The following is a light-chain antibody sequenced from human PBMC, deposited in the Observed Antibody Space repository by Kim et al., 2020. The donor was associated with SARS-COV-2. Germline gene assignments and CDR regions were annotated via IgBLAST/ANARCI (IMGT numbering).Light chain of an antibody. CDR3: LQRNNLPLT. J-gene: IGKJ4*02. CDR1: QSVSIY. V-gene: IGKV3-11*01. CDR2: DAS. Sequence: EIVLTQSPATLSLSPGERATLSCRASQSVSIYLAWYQQKPGQAPRLLIYDASNRATGIPARFTGSGSGTDFSLTISSLEPEDFAVYYCLQRNNLPLTFGEGTKVDIK.